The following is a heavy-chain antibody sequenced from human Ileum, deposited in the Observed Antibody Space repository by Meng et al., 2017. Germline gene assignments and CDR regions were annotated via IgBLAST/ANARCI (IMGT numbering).Heavy chain of an antibody. D-gene: IGHD6-19*01. Sequence: GTLSLSCAVSGFPISSYEMNWVRQAPGKGLQWVSYIRTGGTTMAYVDSVQGRLTIIRDNAQNSLFLQMHSLIAEATAVYFCARDKSSDTSDKESGFDYWGQGTLVTVSS. V-gene: IGHV3-48*03. CDR1: GFPISSYE. CDR3: ARDKSSDTSDKESGFDY. J-gene: IGHJ4*02. CDR2: IRTGGTTM.